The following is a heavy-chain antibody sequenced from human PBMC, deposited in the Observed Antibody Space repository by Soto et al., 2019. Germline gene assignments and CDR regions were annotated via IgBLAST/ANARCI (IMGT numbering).Heavy chain of an antibody. Sequence: GGSLRLSRSASGFTFSNAWMNWVRQAPGKGLEWVGRIKSKTDGGTTDYAAPVKGRFTISRDDSKNTLYLQMNSLKTEDTAVYYCTTDIAAGDYYYYGMDVWGQGTTVTVSS. CDR3: TTDIAAGDYYYYGMDV. CDR2: IKSKTDGGTT. J-gene: IGHJ6*02. CDR1: GFTFSNAW. V-gene: IGHV3-15*07. D-gene: IGHD2-21*01.